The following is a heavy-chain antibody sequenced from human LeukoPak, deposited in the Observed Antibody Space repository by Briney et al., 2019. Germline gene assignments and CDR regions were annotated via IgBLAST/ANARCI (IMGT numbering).Heavy chain of an antibody. Sequence: GGSLRLSCAASGFTFSSCSMNWARQAPGKGPEWVSYISYSSSTIYYADSVKGRFTISRDNAKNSLYLQMNSLRAEDTAVYYCARDPGGSYVYWGQGTLVTVSS. J-gene: IGHJ4*02. V-gene: IGHV3-48*04. CDR3: ARDPGGSYVY. CDR1: GFTFSSCS. D-gene: IGHD1-26*01. CDR2: ISYSSSTI.